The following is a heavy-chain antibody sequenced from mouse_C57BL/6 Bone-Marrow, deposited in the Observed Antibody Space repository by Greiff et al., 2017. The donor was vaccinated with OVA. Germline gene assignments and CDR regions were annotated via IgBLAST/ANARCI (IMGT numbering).Heavy chain of an antibody. J-gene: IGHJ2*01. CDR1: GFNIKDDY. CDR3: TTYPGYGRSRDYFDY. CDR2: IDPENGDT. Sequence: VQLQQSGAELVRPGASVKLSCTASGFNIKDDYMHWVKQRPEQGLEWIGWIDPENGDTEYASKFQGKATITADTSSNTAYLQLSSLTSEDTAVYYCTTYPGYGRSRDYFDYWGQGTTLTVSS. V-gene: IGHV14-4*01. D-gene: IGHD1-1*01.